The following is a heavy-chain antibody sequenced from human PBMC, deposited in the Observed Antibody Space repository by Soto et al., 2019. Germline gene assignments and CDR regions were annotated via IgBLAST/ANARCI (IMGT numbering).Heavy chain of an antibody. CDR2: ISAYNGNT. CDR3: ASGGIVLVPAAISYYYYYGMDV. Sequence: QVQLVQSGAEVKKPGASVKVSCKASGYTFTSYGISWVRQAPGQGLEWMGWISAYNGNTNYAQKLQGRVTMTTDTARSXXDXEXXSLRADDTDVYYCASGGIVLVPAAISYYYYYGMDVWGQGTTVTVSS. CDR1: GYTFTSYG. D-gene: IGHD2-2*01. J-gene: IGHJ6*02. V-gene: IGHV1-18*01.